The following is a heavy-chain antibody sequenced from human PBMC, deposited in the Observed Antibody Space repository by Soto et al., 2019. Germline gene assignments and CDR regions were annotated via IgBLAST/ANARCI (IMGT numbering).Heavy chain of an antibody. CDR1: GFTFSSYS. D-gene: IGHD6-13*01. CDR2: ISSSSSYI. Sequence: GGSLRLSCAASGFTFSSYSMNWVRQAPGKGLEWVSSISSSSSYIYYADSVKGRFTISRDNAKNSLYLQMNSLRAEDTAVYYCARSGGGIAAAGPSPDYYYMDVWGKGTTVTVSS. J-gene: IGHJ6*03. V-gene: IGHV3-21*01. CDR3: ARSGGGIAAAGPSPDYYYMDV.